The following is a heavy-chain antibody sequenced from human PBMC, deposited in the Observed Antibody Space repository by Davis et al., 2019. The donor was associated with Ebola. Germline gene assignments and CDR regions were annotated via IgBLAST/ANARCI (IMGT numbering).Heavy chain of an antibody. D-gene: IGHD5-12*01. CDR1: GYSFTSYW. CDR2: IYPGDSDT. J-gene: IGHJ4*02. V-gene: IGHV5-51*01. Sequence: KVSCKGSGYSFTSYWIGWVRQMPGKGLEWMGIIYPGDSDTIYSPSFQGHVTISADKSITTAYLQWSSLKASDTAMYYCARRGGYAYSLVDYWGQGTLVTVSS. CDR3: ARRGGYAYSLVDY.